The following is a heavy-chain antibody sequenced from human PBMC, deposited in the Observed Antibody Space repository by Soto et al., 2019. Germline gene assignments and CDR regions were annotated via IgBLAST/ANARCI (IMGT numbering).Heavy chain of an antibody. Sequence: ASETLSLICAVSGVSLTSGNWWTWVRQSPQRGLEYIGEIFHDGTANYYPSFERRVAMSVDTSRNQFSLKLTSVTAADTAVYFCARLVYDTRLNYMYFDFWGPGTLVTVSS. CDR3: ARLVYDTRLNYMYFDF. CDR1: GVSLTSGNW. J-gene: IGHJ4*02. CDR2: IFHDGTA. D-gene: IGHD3-10*01. V-gene: IGHV4-4*02.